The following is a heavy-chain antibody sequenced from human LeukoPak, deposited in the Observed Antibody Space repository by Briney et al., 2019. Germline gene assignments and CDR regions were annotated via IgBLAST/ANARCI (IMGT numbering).Heavy chain of an antibody. D-gene: IGHD5-18*01. Sequence: PGGSLRPSCAASGFTFSSYAMSWVRQAPGKGLEWVSAISGSGGSTYYADSVKGRFTISRDNAKNSLYLQMNSLRAEDTALYYCAKGIQLLDYWGQGTLVTVSS. V-gene: IGHV3-23*01. CDR3: AKGIQLLDY. CDR1: GFTFSSYA. J-gene: IGHJ4*02. CDR2: ISGSGGST.